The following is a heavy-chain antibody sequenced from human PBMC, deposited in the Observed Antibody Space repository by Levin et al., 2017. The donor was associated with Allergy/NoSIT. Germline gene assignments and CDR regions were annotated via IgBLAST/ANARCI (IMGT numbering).Heavy chain of an antibody. V-gene: IGHV4-34*01. CDR2: INHSGST. D-gene: IGHD3-16*02. CDR3: ATELSRYYFDY. J-gene: IGHJ4*02. Sequence: SQTLSLTCAVYGGSFSGYYWSWIRQPPGKGLEWIGEINHSGSTNYNPSLKSRVTISVDTSKNQFSLKLSSVTAADTAVYYCATELSRYYFDYWGQGTLVTVSS. CDR1: GGSFSGYY.